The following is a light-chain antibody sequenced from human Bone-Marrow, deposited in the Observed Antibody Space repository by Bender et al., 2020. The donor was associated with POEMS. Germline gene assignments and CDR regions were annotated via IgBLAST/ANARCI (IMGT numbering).Light chain of an antibody. CDR2: QGT. J-gene: IGLJ2*01. CDR1: SSDVGGYDY. CDR3: CSYAGGGTVI. V-gene: IGLV2-8*01. Sequence: QSALAQPPSASGSPGQSVTISCTGGSSDVGGYDYVSWYQQHPGKAPKLIIYQGTQASSGDFWRFSGSTIGDTASLTISGLRAEDEADYYCCSYAGGGTVIFGGGTKLTVL.